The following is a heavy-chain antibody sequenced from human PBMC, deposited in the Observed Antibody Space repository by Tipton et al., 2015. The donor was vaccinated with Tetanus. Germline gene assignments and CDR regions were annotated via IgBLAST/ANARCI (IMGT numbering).Heavy chain of an antibody. J-gene: IGHJ4*01. Sequence: SLRLSCAASGFTFSNYAMSWVRQAPGKGLEWVSAISGSGVSTYYVDSVEGRFTISRDNSKNTLYLQMNSLRAEDTAVYYCAKDLGDYGGNPTEYYFDYRGHGTPFTVSS. V-gene: IGHV3-23*01. CDR2: ISGSGVST. CDR3: AKDLGDYGGNPTEYYFDY. D-gene: IGHD4-23*01. CDR1: GFTFSNYA.